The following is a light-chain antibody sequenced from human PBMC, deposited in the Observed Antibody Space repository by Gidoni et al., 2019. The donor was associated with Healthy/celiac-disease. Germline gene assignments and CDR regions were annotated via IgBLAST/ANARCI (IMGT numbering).Light chain of an antibody. CDR2: LGS. Sequence: EMVMTQTPLSLPVTPGAPASIYCRSSQSLLHSNGYNYWDGYLQTPGQSPQLLIYLGSNRASGVPDRFSGSGSGTDFTLKISRVEAEDVGVYYCMQALQTPITFGPGTKVDIK. CDR3: MQALQTPIT. V-gene: IGKV2-28*01. CDR1: QSLLHSNGYNY. J-gene: IGKJ3*01.